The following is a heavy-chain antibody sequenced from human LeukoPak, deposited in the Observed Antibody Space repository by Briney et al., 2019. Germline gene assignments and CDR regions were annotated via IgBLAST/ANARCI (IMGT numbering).Heavy chain of an antibody. CDR2: TNPNSGGT. V-gene: IGHV1-2*02. D-gene: IGHD6-6*01. CDR3: ARGTDIAARPGGPDY. J-gene: IGHJ4*02. CDR1: GYTFTGYY. Sequence: GASVKVSYKASGYTFTGYYMHWVRQAPGQGLEWMEWTNPNSGGTNYAQKFQGRVTMTRDTSISTAYMELSRLRSDDTAVYYCARGTDIAARPGGPDYWGQGTLVTVSS.